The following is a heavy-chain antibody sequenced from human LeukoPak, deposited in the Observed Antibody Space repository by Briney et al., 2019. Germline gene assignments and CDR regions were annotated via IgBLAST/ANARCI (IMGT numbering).Heavy chain of an antibody. Sequence: HPGGSLRLSCAASGFSFTTYDMNWVRQAPGKGLEWVSAISGGGGSTYYADSVKGRFTISRDNSKNTVYLQMNSLRAEDTAVYYCAKALGYYNRNKYYPQDYWGQGTLVTVSS. CDR1: GFSFTTYD. J-gene: IGHJ4*02. D-gene: IGHD1-1*01. CDR3: AKALGYYNRNKYYPQDY. V-gene: IGHV3-23*01. CDR2: ISGGGGST.